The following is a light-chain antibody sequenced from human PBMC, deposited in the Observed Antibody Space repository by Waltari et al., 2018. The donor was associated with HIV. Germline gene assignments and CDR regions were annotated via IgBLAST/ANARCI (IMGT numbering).Light chain of an antibody. CDR2: GAS. CDR1: ESVSSSY. J-gene: IGKJ5*01. CDR3: QLYSASIN. V-gene: IGKV3-20*01. Sequence: EIVLTQSPGTLSLSPGERATLSCRASESVSSSYLAGYQQKPGQAPRLLIYGASTRATDIPDRFSGSGSGTDFTITSSRLEPEDFAVYFCQLYSASINFGQGTRLEIK.